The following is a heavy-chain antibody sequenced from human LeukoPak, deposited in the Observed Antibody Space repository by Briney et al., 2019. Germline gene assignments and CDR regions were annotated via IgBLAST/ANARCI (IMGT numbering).Heavy chain of an antibody. Sequence: SQTLSLTCTVSGGSIGSGGYYWSWIRQPAGKGLEWIGHIYTSDSTNYNPSLKSRVTISVDTSRNQFSLKLSSVTAADTAVYYCARFSPVTTSFDYWGQGTLVTVSS. D-gene: IGHD4-17*01. CDR3: ARFSPVTTSFDY. CDR2: IYTSDST. CDR1: GGSIGSGGYY. J-gene: IGHJ4*02. V-gene: IGHV4-61*09.